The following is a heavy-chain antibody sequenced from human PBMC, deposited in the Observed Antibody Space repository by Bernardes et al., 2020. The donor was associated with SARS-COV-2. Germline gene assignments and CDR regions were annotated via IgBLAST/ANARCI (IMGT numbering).Heavy chain of an antibody. CDR1: GFTFGSAW. D-gene: IGHD2-8*01. J-gene: IGHJ5*02. V-gene: IGHV3-74*01. CDR2: INPDGGIT. CDR3: ARDLGYCTNGVCSP. Sequence: GGSLRLSCAASGFTFGSAWFHWVRQAPGKGLVWVSCINPDGGITNYADSVKGRFTISRDNAKNMLYLQMSGLRAEDTAMYYCARDLGYCTNGVCSPWGQGTLVTVSS.